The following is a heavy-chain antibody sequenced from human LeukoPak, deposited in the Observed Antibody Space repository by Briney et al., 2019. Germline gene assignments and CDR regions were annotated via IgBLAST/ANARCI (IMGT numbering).Heavy chain of an antibody. J-gene: IGHJ4*02. CDR3: ARGPPYIVVVTAIGFFDY. D-gene: IGHD2-21*02. CDR1: GGSVSSGSYY. V-gene: IGHV4-61*01. CDR2: INHSGST. Sequence: SETLSLTCTVSGGSVSSGSYYWSWIRQPPGKGLEWIGEINHSGSTNYNPSLKSRVTISVDTSKNQFSLKLISVTAADTAVYYCARGPPYIVVVTAIGFFDYWGQGTLVTVSS.